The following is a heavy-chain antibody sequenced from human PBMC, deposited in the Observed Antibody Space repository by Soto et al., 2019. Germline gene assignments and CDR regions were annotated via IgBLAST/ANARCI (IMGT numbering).Heavy chain of an antibody. CDR1: GYTFTNNA. V-gene: IGHV1-69*13. CDR3: ASSQYYYDSSGYYYVGQFDY. CDR2: IIPIFGTA. D-gene: IGHD3-22*01. Sequence: SVKVSCKASGYTFTNNAIHWVRQAPGQRLEWMGGIIPIFGTANYAQKFQGRVTITADESTSTAYMELGSLRSEDTAVYYCASSQYYYDSSGYYYVGQFDYWGQGTLVTVSS. J-gene: IGHJ4*02.